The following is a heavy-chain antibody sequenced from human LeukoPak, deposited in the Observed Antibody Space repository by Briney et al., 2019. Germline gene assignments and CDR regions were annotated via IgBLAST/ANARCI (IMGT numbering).Heavy chain of an antibody. CDR2: INHSGST. CDR3: ARATWLPVGLYYYDSSGYYYYFDY. J-gene: IGHJ4*02. Sequence: SETLSLTCAVYGGSFSGYYWSWIRQPPGKGLEWIGEINHSGSTNYNPSLKSRVTISVDTSKNQFSLKLSSVTAADTAVYYCARATWLPVGLYYYDSSGYYYYFDYWGQGTLVTVSS. D-gene: IGHD3-22*01. CDR1: GGSFSGYY. V-gene: IGHV4-34*01.